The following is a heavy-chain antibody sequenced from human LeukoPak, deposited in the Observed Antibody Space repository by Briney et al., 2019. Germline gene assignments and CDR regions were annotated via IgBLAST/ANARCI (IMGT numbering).Heavy chain of an antibody. J-gene: IGHJ3*02. CDR3: ARVNGNWNYVRAFDI. V-gene: IGHV4-30-4*01. CDR1: GGSISSGDYY. Sequence: SQTLSLTCTVSGGSISSGDYYWSWIRQPPGTGLEWIGYIYYSGSTYYNPSLKSRVTISVDTSKNQFSLKLSSVTAADTAVYYCARVNGNWNYVRAFDIWGQGTMVTVSS. CDR2: IYYSGST. D-gene: IGHD1-7*01.